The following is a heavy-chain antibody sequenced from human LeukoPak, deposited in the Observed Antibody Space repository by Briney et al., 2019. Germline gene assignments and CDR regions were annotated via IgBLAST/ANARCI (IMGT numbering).Heavy chain of an antibody. D-gene: IGHD5-12*01. CDR1: GFTFSSYG. CDR3: AKGGSSGYDKLGNYYYGMDV. V-gene: IGHV3-30*18. Sequence: GSLRLSCAASGFTFSSYGMHWVRQAPGKGLEWVAVISYAGSNKYYADSVKGRFTISRDNSKNTLYLQMNSLRAEDTAVYYCAKGGSSGYDKLGNYYYGMDVWGQGTTVTVSS. J-gene: IGHJ6*02. CDR2: ISYAGSNK.